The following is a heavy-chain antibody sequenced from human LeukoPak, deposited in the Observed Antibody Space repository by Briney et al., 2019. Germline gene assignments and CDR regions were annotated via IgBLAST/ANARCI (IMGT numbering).Heavy chain of an antibody. V-gene: IGHV4-59*01. CDR3: ARDRLGDFDY. CDR1: GGSISSYY. J-gene: IGHJ4*02. Sequence: PSETLSLTCTVSGGSISSYYWSWIRQPPGKGLEWIGYIYYSGSTNYNPSLKSRVTISVDTSKNQFSLMLSSVTAADTAVYYCARDRLGDFDYWGQGTLVTVSS. D-gene: IGHD6-19*01. CDR2: IYYSGST.